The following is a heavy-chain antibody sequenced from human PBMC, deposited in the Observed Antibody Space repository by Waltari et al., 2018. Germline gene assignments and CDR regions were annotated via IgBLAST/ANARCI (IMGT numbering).Heavy chain of an antibody. CDR3: ARGATVVTPALLQH. D-gene: IGHD4-17*01. CDR2: IYYSGST. V-gene: IGHV4-59*01. CDR1: GGSISSYY. J-gene: IGHJ1*01. Sequence: QVKLQESGPGLVKPSETLSLTCTVSGGSISSYYWSWIRQPPGKGLEWIGYIYYSGSTNYNPSLKNRVTISVDTSKNQFSLKLSSVTAADTAVYYCARGATVVTPALLQHWGQGTLVTVSS.